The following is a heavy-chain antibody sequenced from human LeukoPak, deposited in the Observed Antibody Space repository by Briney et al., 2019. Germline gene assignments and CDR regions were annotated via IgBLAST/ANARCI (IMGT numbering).Heavy chain of an antibody. CDR2: IYTSGST. CDR1: GGSISSYY. D-gene: IGHD3-3*01. J-gene: IGHJ3*02. Sequence: SETLSLTCTVSGGSISSYYWSWIRQPAGKGLEWIGRIYTSGSTNYNPSLKSRATMSVDTSKNQFSLKLSSVTAADTAVYYCARDWRITIFGAVPVAFDIWGQGTMVTVSS. CDR3: ARDWRITIFGAVPVAFDI. V-gene: IGHV4-4*07.